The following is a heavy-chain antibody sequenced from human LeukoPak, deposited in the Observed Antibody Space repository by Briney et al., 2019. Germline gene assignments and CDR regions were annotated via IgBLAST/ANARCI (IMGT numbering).Heavy chain of an antibody. CDR1: GFTFSSYS. CDR3: AKRGSNFSFDY. J-gene: IGHJ4*02. CDR2: ITGGGTNT. Sequence: GGSLRLSCAASGFTFSSYSMSWVRQAPGKGLEWVSAITGGGTNTAYADSVKGRFTISRDNSKNTLYLQMNSLRAEDTAMYYCAKRGSNFSFDYWGQGSLVTVSS. D-gene: IGHD3-3*02. V-gene: IGHV3-23*01.